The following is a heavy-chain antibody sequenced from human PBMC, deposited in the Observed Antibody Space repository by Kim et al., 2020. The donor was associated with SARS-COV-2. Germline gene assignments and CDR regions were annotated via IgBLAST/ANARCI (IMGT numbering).Heavy chain of an antibody. D-gene: IGHD6-13*01. J-gene: IGHJ4*02. V-gene: IGHV3-48*02. CDR3: ARDRSFGSTLYYYFDY. CDR1: AFTFISYA. CDR2: ISSSSGKI. Sequence: LSLTCAASAFTFISYAINWVRQAPGKGLEWVSYISSSSGKIDYADSVKGRFTISRDNAKNSVYLQMNSLRDEDTAVYYCARDRSFGSTLYYYFDYWGQGALVTGSS.